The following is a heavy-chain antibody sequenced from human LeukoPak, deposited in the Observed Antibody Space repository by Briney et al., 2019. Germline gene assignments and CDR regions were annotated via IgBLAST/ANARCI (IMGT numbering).Heavy chain of an antibody. CDR3: GRHRENSYESSHMGFDP. J-gene: IGHJ5*02. CDR2: TSASGRT. V-gene: IGHV4-4*09. Sequence: SETLSLTCVVSGASISRHYWSWIRQPPGKGLEWIGYTSASGRTNYNPALKSRVTISGDTSKNQFSLRLTSLTAADTAVYYCGRHRENSYESSHMGFDPWGPGTLVTVSS. D-gene: IGHD3-22*01. CDR1: GASISRHY.